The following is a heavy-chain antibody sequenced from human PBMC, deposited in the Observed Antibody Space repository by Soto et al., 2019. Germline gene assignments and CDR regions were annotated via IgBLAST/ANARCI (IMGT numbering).Heavy chain of an antibody. CDR3: AKDMIWGGMTTIHYFDS. D-gene: IGHD4-17*01. V-gene: IGHV3-9*02. CDR2: ISSNSETT. J-gene: IGHJ4*02. Sequence: EMQLVESGGGLVQPGRSLRLSCVGSGFIADDYAMHWVRQPPGKGLEWVSGISSNSETTNYADSVKGRFTISRDNAKNSLFLQMNSLRPEDTALYYCAKDMIWGGMTTIHYFDSWGQGTLVTVSS. CDR1: GFIADDYA.